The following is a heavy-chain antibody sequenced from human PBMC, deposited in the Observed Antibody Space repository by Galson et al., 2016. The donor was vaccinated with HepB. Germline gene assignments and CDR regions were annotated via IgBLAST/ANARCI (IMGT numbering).Heavy chain of an antibody. CDR3: AKGTTTYYYFYMDV. CDR1: GLTFSSYV. CDR2: ISDSGGGT. V-gene: IGHV3-23*01. D-gene: IGHD1-26*01. Sequence: SLRLSCAASGLTFSSYVMNWVRQAPGKGLEWVSVISDSGGGTNYADSVRGRFTISRDNSKNTLYLQMSGLRAEDTATYYCAKGTTTYYYFYMDVWGKGTTVTVSS. J-gene: IGHJ6*03.